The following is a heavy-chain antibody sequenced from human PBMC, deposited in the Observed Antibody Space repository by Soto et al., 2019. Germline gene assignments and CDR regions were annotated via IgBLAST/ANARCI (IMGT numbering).Heavy chain of an antibody. CDR1: GGSISSGGYS. CDR2: MYHSGST. Sequence: PSETLSLTCAVSGGSISSGGYSWSWIRQPPGKGLEWIGYMYHSGSTYYNPSLKSRVTISIDRSKNQFSLKLSFVTAADTAVYYCARVGGFGATTIDYWGQGTLVTVS. D-gene: IGHD3-10*01. V-gene: IGHV4-30-2*01. CDR3: ARVGGFGATTIDY. J-gene: IGHJ4*02.